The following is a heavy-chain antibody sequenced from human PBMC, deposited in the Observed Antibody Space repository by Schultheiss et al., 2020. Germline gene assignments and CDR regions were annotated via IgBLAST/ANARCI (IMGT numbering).Heavy chain of an antibody. J-gene: IGHJ5*02. V-gene: IGHV4-39*01. D-gene: IGHD3-16*02. CDR2: IYYSGST. CDR1: GGSISSYY. CDR3: ARHPSYNWNDD. Sequence: SETLSLTCTVSGGSISSYYWSWIRQPPGKGLEWIGSIYYSGSTYYNPSLKSRVIISVDTSKNQFSLKLSSVTAADTAVYYCARHPSYNWNDDWGQGTLVTVYS.